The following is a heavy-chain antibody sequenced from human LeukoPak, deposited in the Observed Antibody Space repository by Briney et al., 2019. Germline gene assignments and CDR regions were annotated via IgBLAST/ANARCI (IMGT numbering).Heavy chain of an antibody. CDR1: GYTFASYG. Sequence: GASVKVSCKASGYTFASYGIYWVRQAPGQGLEWMGWISAYNDNTKYAQKFQGRVTMTTDTSTSTAYMELRSLRSEDTAVYYCARGRYYGNFDYWGQGTLVTVSS. D-gene: IGHD3-10*01. CDR3: ARGRYYGNFDY. V-gene: IGHV1-18*01. J-gene: IGHJ4*02. CDR2: ISAYNDNT.